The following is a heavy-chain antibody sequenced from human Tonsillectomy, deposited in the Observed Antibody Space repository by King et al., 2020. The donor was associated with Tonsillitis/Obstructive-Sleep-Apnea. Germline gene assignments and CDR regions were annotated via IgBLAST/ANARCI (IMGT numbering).Heavy chain of an antibody. CDR1: GGSISSYY. V-gene: IGHV4-59*01. J-gene: IGHJ4*02. CDR2: IYYSGST. CDR3: ARDKGSGYYYSIDY. D-gene: IGHD3-22*01. Sequence: VQLQESGPGLVKPSETLSLTCTVSGGSISSYYWSWIRQPPGKGLEWIGYIYYSGSTNYNPSLKSRVTILVDTSKNQFSLKLSSVTAADTAVYYCARDKGSGYYYSIDYWGQGTLVTVSS.